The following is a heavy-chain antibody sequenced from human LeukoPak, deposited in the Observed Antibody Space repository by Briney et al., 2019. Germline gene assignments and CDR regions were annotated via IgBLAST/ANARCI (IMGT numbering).Heavy chain of an antibody. J-gene: IGHJ4*02. D-gene: IGHD2/OR15-2a*01. CDR2: ISGSGANT. CDR3: AKYSDSTGAHYFDY. CDR1: GFTFSSYA. Sequence: GGSLRLSCAASGFTFSSYAMTWVRQAPGKGLEWVSPISGSGANTYYADSVKGRFTISRDNSKNTLSLQMNSLRVEDTALYYCAKYSDSTGAHYFDYWGQGTLVTVSS. V-gene: IGHV3-23*01.